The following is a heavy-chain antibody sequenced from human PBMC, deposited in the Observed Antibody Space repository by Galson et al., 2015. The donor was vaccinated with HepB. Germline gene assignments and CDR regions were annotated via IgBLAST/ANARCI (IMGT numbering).Heavy chain of an antibody. CDR2: ISGSGGST. J-gene: IGHJ4*02. CDR3: AKTGMGSYEDLYYFDY. Sequence: SLRLSCAASGFTFSSYAMSWVRQAPGKGLEWVSAISGSGGSTYYADSVKGRFTISRDNSKNTLYLQMNSLRAEDTAVYYCAKTGMGSYEDLYYFDYWGQGTLVTVSS. CDR1: GFTFSSYA. D-gene: IGHD1-26*01. V-gene: IGHV3-23*01.